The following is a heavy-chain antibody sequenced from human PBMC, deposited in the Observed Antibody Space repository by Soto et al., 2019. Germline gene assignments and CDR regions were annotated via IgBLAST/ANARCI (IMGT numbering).Heavy chain of an antibody. D-gene: IGHD2-2*02. J-gene: IGHJ4*02. CDR2: IYYSGTT. V-gene: IGHV4-30-4*08. CDR3: ATGVPYINMNDTLYYFAS. CDR1: GASISGADLY. Sequence: SETLSLTCSVSGASISGADLYWTWIRQSPGRGLEWIGFIYYSGTTYYNPSLKSRITISVDTSQNQFSLKVDPVTAADSAIYYCATGVPYINMNDTLYYFASWGQGARVTVSS.